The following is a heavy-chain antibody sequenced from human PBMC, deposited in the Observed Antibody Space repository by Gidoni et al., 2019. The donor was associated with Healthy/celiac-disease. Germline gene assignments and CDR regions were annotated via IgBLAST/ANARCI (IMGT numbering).Heavy chain of an antibody. CDR3: ARWKVTTGAFDI. D-gene: IGHD4-17*01. V-gene: IGHV4-34*01. J-gene: IGHJ3*02. CDR1: GGSFSGYY. CDR2: INHSGST. Sequence: QVQLQQWGAGLLKPSETLSLTCAVYGGSFSGYYWSWIRQPPGKGLEWIWEINHSGSTNYNPSLKSRVTISVDTSKNQFSLKLSSVTAADTAVYYCARWKVTTGAFDIWGQGTMVTVSS.